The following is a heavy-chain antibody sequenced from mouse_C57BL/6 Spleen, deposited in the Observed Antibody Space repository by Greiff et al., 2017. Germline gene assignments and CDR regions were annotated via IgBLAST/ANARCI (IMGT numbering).Heavy chain of an antibody. CDR1: GYTFTSYW. J-gene: IGHJ3*01. Sequence: QVQLQQPGAELVKPGASVKLSCKASGYTFTSYWMQWVKQRPGQGLEWIGEIDPSDSYTNYNQKFKGKATLTVDTSSSTAYMQLSSLTSEDSAVYYCVVAPFAYWGQGTLVTVSA. CDR2: IDPSDSYT. V-gene: IGHV1-50*01. D-gene: IGHD1-1*01. CDR3: VVAPFAY.